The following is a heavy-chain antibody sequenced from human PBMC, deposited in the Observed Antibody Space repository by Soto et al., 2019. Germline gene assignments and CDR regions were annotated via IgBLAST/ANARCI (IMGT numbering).Heavy chain of an antibody. CDR1: GFTFSNAW. CDR3: ATDRFASPVDS. Sequence: EVQLVESGGGLVKPGGSLRLSCAASGFTFSNAWMIWVRQAPGKGLEWLGRIRSKTSGGAADYSAPVEGRFTISRDDSKNTLYLQMNSPKTEETAIYYCATDRFASPVDSWGQGTLVTVSS. CDR2: IRSKTSGGAA. D-gene: IGHD3-10*01. V-gene: IGHV3-15*01. J-gene: IGHJ4*02.